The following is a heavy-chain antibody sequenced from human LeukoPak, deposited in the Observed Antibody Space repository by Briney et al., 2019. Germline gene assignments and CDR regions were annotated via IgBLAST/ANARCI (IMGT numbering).Heavy chain of an antibody. V-gene: IGHV1-46*01. CDR1: GYTFTSYY. CDR3: ARAYSGYDPNDY. Sequence: ASVKASCKASGYTFTSYYMHWVRQAPGQGLEWMGIINPSGGSTTYAQKFQGRVTVTRDTSTSTVYMELSSLRSEDTAVYYCARAYSGYDPNDYWGQGTLVTVSS. J-gene: IGHJ4*02. D-gene: IGHD5-12*01. CDR2: INPSGGST.